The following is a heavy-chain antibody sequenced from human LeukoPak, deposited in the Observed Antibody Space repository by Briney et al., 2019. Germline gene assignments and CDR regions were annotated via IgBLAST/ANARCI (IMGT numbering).Heavy chain of an antibody. J-gene: IGHJ1*01. CDR3: ARHYDGSGSSARSHTEYFQH. CDR2: IYPGDSDT. Sequence: GESLNISCQGSGYSFTSYWIGWVRQMPAKGLGWMGIIYPGDSDTRYSPSFQGQFSISADKSISTAYLQWSSLKASDTAMYYCARHYDGSGSSARSHTEYFQHWGQGTLVTVSS. CDR1: GYSFTSYW. V-gene: IGHV5-51*01. D-gene: IGHD1-26*01.